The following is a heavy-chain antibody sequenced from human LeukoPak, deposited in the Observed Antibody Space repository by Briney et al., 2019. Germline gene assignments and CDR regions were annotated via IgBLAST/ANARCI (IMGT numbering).Heavy chain of an antibody. D-gene: IGHD3-22*01. J-gene: IGHJ4*02. CDR1: GFTFSSYW. Sequence: PGGSLRLSCAASGFTFSSYWMSWVRQAPGKGLEWVANIKQDGSEKYYVDSVKGRFTISRDNAKNSLYLQMNSLRAKDTAVYYCARHYYYDSSGYWADWGQGTLVTVSS. CDR2: IKQDGSEK. CDR3: ARHYYYDSSGYWAD. V-gene: IGHV3-7*01.